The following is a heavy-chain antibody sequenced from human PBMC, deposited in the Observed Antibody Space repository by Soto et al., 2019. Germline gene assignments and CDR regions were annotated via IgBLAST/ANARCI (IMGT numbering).Heavy chain of an antibody. Sequence: ASVKVSCKVSGYTLTELSMHWVRQAPGKGLEWMGGFDPEDGETIYAQKFQGRVTMTEDTSTDTAYMELSSLRSEDTAVYYCATANHRDGYIPPDYWGQGTLVTVSS. CDR2: FDPEDGET. CDR1: GYTLTELS. J-gene: IGHJ4*02. CDR3: ATANHRDGYIPPDY. V-gene: IGHV1-24*01. D-gene: IGHD5-12*01.